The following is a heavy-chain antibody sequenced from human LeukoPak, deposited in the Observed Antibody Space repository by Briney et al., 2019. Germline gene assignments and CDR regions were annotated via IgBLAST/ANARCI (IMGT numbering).Heavy chain of an antibody. CDR1: GFTFSGSA. CDR3: ARVGYSSGWEFDY. D-gene: IGHD6-19*01. Sequence: GGSLRLSCAASGFTFSGSAMHWVRQASGKGLEWVGRIRSKANSYATAYAASVKGRFTISRGDSKNTAYLQMNSLKTEDTAVYYCARVGYSSGWEFDYWGQGTLVTVSS. V-gene: IGHV3-73*01. CDR2: IRSKANSYAT. J-gene: IGHJ4*02.